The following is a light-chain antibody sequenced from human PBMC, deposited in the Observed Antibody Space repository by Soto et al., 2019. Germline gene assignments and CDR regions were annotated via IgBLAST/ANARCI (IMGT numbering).Light chain of an antibody. V-gene: IGKV3-20*01. CDR1: QSVSSSY. CDR2: GAS. Sequence: EIVLTQSPGTRSCSRGEVATRSCRASQSVSSSYIAWYQQRPGQTPSLLIYGASTRATGIPDRFSGSGSGTHFTLTISRLEPGDFAVYYCQHFGGTTFTFGQGTRLEIK. CDR3: QHFGGTTFT. J-gene: IGKJ5*01.